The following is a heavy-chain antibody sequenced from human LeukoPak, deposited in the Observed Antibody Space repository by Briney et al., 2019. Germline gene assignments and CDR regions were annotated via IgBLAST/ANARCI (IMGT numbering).Heavy chain of an antibody. V-gene: IGHV3-30*02. J-gene: IGHJ4*02. CDR1: GFTFSGYG. CDR2: IRYDGSNK. CDR3: AKDQYHSSRYDY. D-gene: IGHD6-13*01. Sequence: PGGSLRLSCAASGFTFSGYGMHWVRQAPGKGLEWVAFIRYDGSNKYYADSVKGRFTISRDNSKNTLYLQMNSLRAEDTAVYYCAKDQYHSSRYDYWGQGTLVTVSS.